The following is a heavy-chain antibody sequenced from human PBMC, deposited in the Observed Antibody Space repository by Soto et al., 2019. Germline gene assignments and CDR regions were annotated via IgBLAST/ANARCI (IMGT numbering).Heavy chain of an antibody. D-gene: IGHD2-2*01. J-gene: IGHJ5*02. CDR2: IIPIFGTA. Sequence: SVKVSCKASGGTFSSYAISWVRQAPGQGLEWMGGIIPIFGTANYAQKFQGRVTITADESTSTAYMELSSLRSEDTAVYYCACGDIVVVPAAISWFGPWGQGTLVTVSS. CDR3: ACGDIVVVPAAISWFGP. CDR1: GGTFSSYA. V-gene: IGHV1-69*13.